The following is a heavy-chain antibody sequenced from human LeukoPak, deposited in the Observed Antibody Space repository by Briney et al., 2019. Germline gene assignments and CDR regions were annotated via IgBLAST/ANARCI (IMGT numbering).Heavy chain of an antibody. V-gene: IGHV1-46*04. CDR3: ARVESWERSGSSQHAFDI. CDR2: INPSGGRT. D-gene: IGHD1-26*01. J-gene: IGHJ3*02. Sequence: ASVKVSCKASGYTFTGYFMHCVRQAPGQGLEWMGIINPSGGRTSYAQKLQGRVTMTRDMSTSTVYMELSSLRSEDTAVYYCARVESWERSGSSQHAFDIWGQGTMVTVSS. CDR1: GYTFTGYF.